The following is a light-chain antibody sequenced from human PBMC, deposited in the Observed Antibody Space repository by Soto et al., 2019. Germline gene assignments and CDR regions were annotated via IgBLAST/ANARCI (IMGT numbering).Light chain of an antibody. CDR3: QQGHSTPYT. V-gene: IGKV1-39*01. Sequence: DIQMTQSPTSLSASVGDRVTITCRASQSISSYLNWYQQKPGRAPKLLIHSASALPSGVPARFSGSGSVTEVTLTMSGLQPEDFASYYCQQGHSTPYTFGQGTKVEMK. CDR2: SAS. J-gene: IGKJ2*01. CDR1: QSISSY.